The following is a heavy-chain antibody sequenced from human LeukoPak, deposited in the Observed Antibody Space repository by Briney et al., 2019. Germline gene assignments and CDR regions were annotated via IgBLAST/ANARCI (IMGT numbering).Heavy chain of an antibody. D-gene: IGHD3-22*01. CDR1: GGSISSGDYY. Sequence: PSQTLSLTCTVSGGSISSGDYYWSWIRQPPGKGLEWIGYIYYSGSTYYNPSLKSRVTISVDTSKNQFSLKLSSVTAADTAVYYCARPPYYYASSGYYYEGGVDYWGQGTLVTVSS. V-gene: IGHV4-30-4*01. CDR3: ARPPYYYASSGYYYEGGVDY. J-gene: IGHJ4*02. CDR2: IYYSGST.